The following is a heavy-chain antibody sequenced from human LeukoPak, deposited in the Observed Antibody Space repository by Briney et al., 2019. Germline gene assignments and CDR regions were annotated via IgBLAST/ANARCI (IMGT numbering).Heavy chain of an antibody. CDR2: INSDGSST. Sequence: GGSLRLSCAASGFTFSSYWMHWVRQAPGRGLVWVSRINSDGSSTSYADSVKGRFTISRDNAKNTLYLQMNSLRDEDTAVYYCARGTYYGSEGNWGQGTLVTVSS. CDR1: GFTFSSYW. J-gene: IGHJ4*02. V-gene: IGHV3-74*01. D-gene: IGHD3-10*01. CDR3: ARGTYYGSEGN.